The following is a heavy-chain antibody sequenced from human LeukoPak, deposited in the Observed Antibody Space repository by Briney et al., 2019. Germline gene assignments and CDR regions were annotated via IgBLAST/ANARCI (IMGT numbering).Heavy chain of an antibody. Sequence: GGSLRLSCAASGFTFSSYAMSWVRQAPGKGLEWVSVISGSGGSTYYADSVKGRFPISRDNSKNTLYLRMNSLRAEDTAVYYCAKGGIAAAGTFTDYWGQGTLVTVSS. CDR2: ISGSGGST. CDR1: GFTFSSYA. CDR3: AKGGIAAAGTFTDY. D-gene: IGHD6-13*01. V-gene: IGHV3-23*01. J-gene: IGHJ4*02.